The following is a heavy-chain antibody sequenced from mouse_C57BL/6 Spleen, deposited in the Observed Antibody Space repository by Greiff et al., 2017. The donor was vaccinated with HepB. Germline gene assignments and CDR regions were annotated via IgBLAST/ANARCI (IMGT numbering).Heavy chain of an antibody. J-gene: IGHJ1*03. CDR2: INPNYGTT. V-gene: IGHV1-39*01. CDR1: GYSFTDHN. CDR3: ARTVPYWYFDV. Sequence: VQLQQSGPELVKPGASVKIFRKASGYSFTDHNLNLVQQSNGKSLEWIGVINPNYGTTSYNQKFKGKATLTVDQSSSTAYMQRNSLTSEDSAVYYCARTVPYWYFDVWGTGTTVTVSS. D-gene: IGHD6-1*01.